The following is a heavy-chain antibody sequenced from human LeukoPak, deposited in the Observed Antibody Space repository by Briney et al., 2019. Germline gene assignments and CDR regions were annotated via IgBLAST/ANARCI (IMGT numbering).Heavy chain of an antibody. V-gene: IGHV3-23*01. Sequence: GGSLRLSCAASGFTFSSYAMSWVRQALGKGLEWVSAITGSGGSTYYADSVKGRFTISRDNSKNTLYLQMNSLRPEDAAVYYCAKVGRGYFDYWGQGTLVTVSS. J-gene: IGHJ4*02. CDR1: GFTFSSYA. CDR2: ITGSGGST. CDR3: AKVGRGYFDY. D-gene: IGHD1-26*01.